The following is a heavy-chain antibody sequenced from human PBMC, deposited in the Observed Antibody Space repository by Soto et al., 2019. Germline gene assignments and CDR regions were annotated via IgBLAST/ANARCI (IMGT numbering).Heavy chain of an antibody. V-gene: IGHV4-61*01. J-gene: IGHJ4*02. CDR2: IYYSGST. D-gene: IGHD3-10*01. CDR3: ARGPESYGSGSSYFDY. Sequence: SEPLSLSYTVSDGTIYRSSDYWSWLRPPPGKGLEWIGYIYYSGSTNYNPSLKSRVTISVDTSKNQFSLKLSSVTAADTAVYYCARGPESYGSGSSYFDYWVQGNLVTVS. CDR1: DGTIYRSSDY.